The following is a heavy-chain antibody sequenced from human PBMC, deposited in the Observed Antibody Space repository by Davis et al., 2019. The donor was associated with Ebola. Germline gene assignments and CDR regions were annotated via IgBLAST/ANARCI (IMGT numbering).Heavy chain of an antibody. CDR2: IIPILGIA. J-gene: IGHJ5*02. CDR3: ARGLEYYDFWSGYYSRGYWFDP. CDR1: GGTFSTYA. D-gene: IGHD3-3*01. V-gene: IGHV1-69*04. Sequence: SVKVSCKASGGTFSTYAISWVRQAPGQGLEWMGRIIPILGIANYAQKFQGRVTMTRNTSISTAYMELSSLRSEDTAVYYCARGLEYYDFWSGYYSRGYWFDPWGQGTLVTVSS.